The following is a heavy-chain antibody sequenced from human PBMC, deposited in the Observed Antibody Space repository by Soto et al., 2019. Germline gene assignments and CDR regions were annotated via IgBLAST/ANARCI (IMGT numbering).Heavy chain of an antibody. CDR1: GFTFSSYA. J-gene: IGHJ4*02. D-gene: IGHD2-2*01. Sequence: LSCAASGFTFSSYAMHWVRQAPGKGLEWVAVISYDGSNKYYADSVKGRFTIPRDNSKNTLYLQMNSLRAEDTAVYYCARGGAYCSSTSCYLRFLDYWGQGTLVTVSS. CDR2: ISYDGSNK. CDR3: ARGGAYCSSTSCYLRFLDY. V-gene: IGHV3-30-3*01.